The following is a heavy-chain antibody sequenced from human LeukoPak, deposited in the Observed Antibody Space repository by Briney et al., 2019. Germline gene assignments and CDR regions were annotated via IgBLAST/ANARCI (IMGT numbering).Heavy chain of an antibody. CDR3: ARSENIEYFQH. CDR2: INPNSGGT. V-gene: IGHV1-2*02. Sequence: ASVKVSCKASAYTFTGYYMRWVRQAPGQGPEWMGWINPNSGGTNYSQKFQGRVTMTRDTSISTAYMELSRLRSDDTAIYYCARSENIEYFQHWGQGTLVTASS. D-gene: IGHD2/OR15-2a*01. CDR1: AYTFTGYY. J-gene: IGHJ1*01.